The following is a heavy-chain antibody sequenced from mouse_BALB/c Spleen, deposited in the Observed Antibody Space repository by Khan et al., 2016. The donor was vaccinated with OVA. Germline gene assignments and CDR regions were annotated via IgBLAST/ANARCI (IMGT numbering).Heavy chain of an antibody. J-gene: IGHJ4*01. V-gene: IGHV3-2*02. CDR2: ITYSGST. CDR3: SRDGSRYYYAMDY. CDR1: GYSFTSDYA. D-gene: IGHD2-3*01. Sequence: EVKLLESGPGLVKPSQSLSLTCTVTGYSFTSDYAWNWIRQFPGNQLEWMGFITYSGSTNYNPALKSRISITRDTSTNPFFLQLNSVTTADTATYDYSRDGSRYYYAMDYWGQGTSVTVSA.